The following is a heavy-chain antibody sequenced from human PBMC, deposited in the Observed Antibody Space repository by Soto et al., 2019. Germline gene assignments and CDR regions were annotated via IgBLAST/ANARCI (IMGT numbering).Heavy chain of an antibody. Sequence: QVQLQESGPGLVKPSGTLSLTCAVSGESISSNNWWSWFRQPPGKGLEWIGEIYHSGSTNYNPSLDRRVTISMDKSKNHFSLKLSSVTAADTAFYYCAREGLTANRGGSFDYWGQGTQVTVSS. CDR3: AREGLTANRGGSFDY. J-gene: IGHJ4*02. CDR1: GESISSNNW. D-gene: IGHD3-10*01. CDR2: IYHSGST. V-gene: IGHV4-4*02.